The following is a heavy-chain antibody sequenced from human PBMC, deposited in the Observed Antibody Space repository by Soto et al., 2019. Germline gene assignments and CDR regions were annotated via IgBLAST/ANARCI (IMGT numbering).Heavy chain of an antibody. CDR2: ISGSGGST. Sequence: PGGSLRLSCAASGFTFSSYAMSWVRQAPGKGLEWVSAISGSGGSTYYADSVKGRFTISRDNSKNTLYLQMNSLRAEDTAVYYCALWFGELWRRRVNDYWGQGTLVTVSS. V-gene: IGHV3-23*01. J-gene: IGHJ4*02. CDR1: GFTFSSYA. D-gene: IGHD3-10*01. CDR3: ALWFGELWRRRVNDY.